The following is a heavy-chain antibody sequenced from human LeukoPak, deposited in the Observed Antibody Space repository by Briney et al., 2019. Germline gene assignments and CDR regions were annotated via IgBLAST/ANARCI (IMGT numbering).Heavy chain of an antibody. CDR3: ATDLKVVPAVYFDY. Sequence: ASVKVSCKVSGYTLTELSMHWVRQAPGKGLEWMGGFDPEDGETIYAQKFQGRVTMTEDTSTDTAYMELSSQRSEDTAVYSCATDLKVVPAVYFDYWGQGTLVTVSS. D-gene: IGHD2-2*01. CDR2: FDPEDGET. CDR1: GYTLTELS. V-gene: IGHV1-24*01. J-gene: IGHJ4*02.